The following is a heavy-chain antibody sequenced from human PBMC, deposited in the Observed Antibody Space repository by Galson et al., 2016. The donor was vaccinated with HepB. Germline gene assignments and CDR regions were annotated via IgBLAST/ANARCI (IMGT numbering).Heavy chain of an antibody. CDR2: ISPIFGTA. J-gene: IGHJ3*02. V-gene: IGHV1-69*13. CDR1: GGTFSSYE. D-gene: IGHD1-14*01. Sequence: SVKVSCKASGGTFSSYEISWVRQAPGQGLEWMGGISPIFGTANYTQKFQGRVTLTVDESTSTAYMELSSLRSEDTAVYYCARLTTEDAFDIWGQGTMVTVSS. CDR3: ARLTTEDAFDI.